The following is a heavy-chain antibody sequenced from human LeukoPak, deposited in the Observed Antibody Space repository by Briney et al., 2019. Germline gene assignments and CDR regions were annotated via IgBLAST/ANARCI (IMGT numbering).Heavy chain of an antibody. CDR3: TRDSVEMATASFAPFDY. V-gene: IGHV3-49*05. CDR2: IRSKAYGGTT. Sequence: KAGGSLRLSCTASGFTFGDYAMSWFRQAPGKGLEWVGFIRSKAYGGTTEYAASVKGRFTTSRDDSKSIADLQMNSLKTEDTAVYYCTRDSVEMATASFAPFDYWGQGTLVTVSS. J-gene: IGHJ4*02. CDR1: GFTFGDYA. D-gene: IGHD5-24*01.